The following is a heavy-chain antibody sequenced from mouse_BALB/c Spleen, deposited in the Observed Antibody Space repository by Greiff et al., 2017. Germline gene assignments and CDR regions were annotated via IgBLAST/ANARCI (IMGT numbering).Heavy chain of an antibody. V-gene: IGHV1-55*01. CDR2: IYPGSGST. J-gene: IGHJ2*01. CDR3: ARNYRYYFDY. D-gene: IGHD2-14*01. CDR1: GYNFTSYW. Sequence: QVQLKQPGAELVKPGTSVKLSCKASGYNFTSYWINWVKLRPGQGLEWIGDIYPGSGSTNYNEKFKSKATLTVDTSSSTAYMQLSSLASEDSALYYCARNYRYYFDYWGQGTTLTVSS.